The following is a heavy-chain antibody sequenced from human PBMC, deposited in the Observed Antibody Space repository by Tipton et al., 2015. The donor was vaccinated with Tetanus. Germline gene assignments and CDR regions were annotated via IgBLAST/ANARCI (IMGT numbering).Heavy chain of an antibody. J-gene: IGHJ4*02. Sequence: GSLRLSCSASGFTFSSYAMSWIRQAPGKGLEWLSSLSENGANTFYADSVKARFTISRDNSKNTLFLQMSSLGADDTAVYYCARDLRNYYDSSGYSDYWGQGTLVTVSS. CDR3: ARDLRNYYDSSGYSDY. D-gene: IGHD3-22*01. CDR2: LSENGANT. CDR1: GFTFSSYA. V-gene: IGHV3-23*01.